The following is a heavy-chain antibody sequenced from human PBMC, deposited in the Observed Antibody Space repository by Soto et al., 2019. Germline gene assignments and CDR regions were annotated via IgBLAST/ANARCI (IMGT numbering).Heavy chain of an antibody. CDR1: GYSISSSNW. CDR3: ARREIQGPIDY. V-gene: IGHV4-28*01. Sequence: QVQLQESGPGLVKPSDTLSLTCAVSGYSISSSNWWGWIRQPPGKGLEWIGYIYYSGTTYYNPSLKIRVTMSVDTSRNQFSLKLTSVTAVDTAVYYCARREIQGPIDYWGQGTLVTVSS. D-gene: IGHD1-26*01. J-gene: IGHJ4*02. CDR2: IYYSGTT.